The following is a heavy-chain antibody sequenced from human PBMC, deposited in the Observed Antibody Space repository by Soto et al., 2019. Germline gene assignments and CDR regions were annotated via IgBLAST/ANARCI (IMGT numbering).Heavy chain of an antibody. D-gene: IGHD2-2*01. V-gene: IGHV3-33*01. Sequence: QVQLVESGGGVVQPGRSLRLSCAASGFTFSSYGMHWVRQAPGKGLEWVAVVWYDGSNKYYADSVKGRFTISRDNSKHALYLQMNSLRAEDTAVYYCARDPCGPYCSSTSSQDYWGQGTLVTVCS. CDR1: GFTFSSYG. CDR2: VWYDGSNK. J-gene: IGHJ4*02. CDR3: ARDPCGPYCSSTSSQDY.